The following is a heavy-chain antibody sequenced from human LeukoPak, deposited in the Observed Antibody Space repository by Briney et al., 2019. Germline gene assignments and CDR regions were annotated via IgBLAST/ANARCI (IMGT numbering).Heavy chain of an antibody. V-gene: IGHV3-9*01. CDR3: AKRYCSSTSCYFDY. J-gene: IGHJ4*02. D-gene: IGHD2-2*01. Sequence: QPGRSLRLSCAASGFTFDDYAMHWVRQGPGKGLEWVSGISWNSGNIGYADSVKGRFTISRDNAKNSLYLQMNSLRPEDTALYYCAKRYCSSTSCYFDYWGQGTLVTVSS. CDR2: ISWNSGNI. CDR1: GFTFDDYA.